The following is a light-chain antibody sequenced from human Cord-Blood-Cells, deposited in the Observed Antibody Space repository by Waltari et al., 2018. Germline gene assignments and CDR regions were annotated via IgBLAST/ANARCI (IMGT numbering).Light chain of an antibody. V-gene: IGKV4-1*01. CDR3: QQYYSTPYT. J-gene: IGKJ2*01. CDR2: WAS. CDR1: QSVLYSSNNKNY. Sequence: DIVMAKSPVSLAVSLRERDTINCKSSQSVLYSSNNKNYLAWYQQKPGQPPKLLIYWASTRESGVPDRFSGSGSGTDFTLTISSLQAEDVAVYYCQQYYSTPYTFGQGTKLEIK.